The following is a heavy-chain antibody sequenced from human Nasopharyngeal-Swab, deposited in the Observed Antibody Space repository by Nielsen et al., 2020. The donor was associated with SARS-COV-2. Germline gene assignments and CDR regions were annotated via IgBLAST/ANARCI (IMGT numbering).Heavy chain of an antibody. J-gene: IGHJ4*02. Sequence: GGSLRLSCAASGFTFSSYSMNWVRQAPGKGLEWVSSISSSSSYIYYADSVKGRFTISRDNAKNSLYLQMNSLRAEDTAVYYCAREGAGDYVWGSYRSGYYFDYWGQGTLVTVSS. CDR3: AREGAGDYVWGSYRSGYYFDY. D-gene: IGHD3-16*02. CDR2: ISSSSSYI. V-gene: IGHV3-21*01. CDR1: GFTFSSYS.